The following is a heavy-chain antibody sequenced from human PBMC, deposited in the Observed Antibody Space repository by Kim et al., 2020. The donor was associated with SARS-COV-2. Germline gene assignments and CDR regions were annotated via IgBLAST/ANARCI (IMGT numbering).Heavy chain of an antibody. CDR1: GGSFSGYY. V-gene: IGHV4-34*01. CDR2: INHSGST. D-gene: IGHD6-6*01. J-gene: IGHJ5*02. CDR3: ARAAHTIAARPGGLGWFDP. Sequence: SETLSLTCAVYGGSFSGYYWSWIRQPPGKGLEWIGEINHSGSTNYNPSLKSRVTISVDTSKNQFSLKLSSVTAADTAVYYCARAAHTIAARPGGLGWFDPWGQGTLVTVSS.